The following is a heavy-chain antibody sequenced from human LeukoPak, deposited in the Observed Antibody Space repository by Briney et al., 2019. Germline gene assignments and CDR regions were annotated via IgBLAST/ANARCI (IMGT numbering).Heavy chain of an antibody. CDR1: GGTFSSYA. J-gene: IGHJ3*02. CDR3: ARGDSPEYSSYGDAFDI. Sequence: GASVKVSCKASGGTFSSYAISWVRQAPGQGLEWMGGIVPVFGTANYAQKFQGRVTITADKSTSTAYMELSSLRSEDTAVYYCARGDSPEYSSYGDAFDIWGQGTMVTVSS. CDR2: IVPVFGTA. V-gene: IGHV1-69*06. D-gene: IGHD6-6*01.